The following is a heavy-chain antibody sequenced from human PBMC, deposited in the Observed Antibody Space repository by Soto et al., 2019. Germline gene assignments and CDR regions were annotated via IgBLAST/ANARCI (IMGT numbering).Heavy chain of an antibody. V-gene: IGHV4-39*01. CDR3: AMGDSSGYYFDSFDI. J-gene: IGHJ3*02. CDR1: GISVSRTGYY. D-gene: IGHD3-22*01. Sequence: SETLSLTCTVCGISVSRTGYYWGWIRQPPGKGLEWIGNIYFSGSTYYNQSLKSRITISVDTSKNQFSLKLSSVTAADTAVYYCAMGDSSGYYFDSFDIWAQGTMVT. CDR2: IYFSGST.